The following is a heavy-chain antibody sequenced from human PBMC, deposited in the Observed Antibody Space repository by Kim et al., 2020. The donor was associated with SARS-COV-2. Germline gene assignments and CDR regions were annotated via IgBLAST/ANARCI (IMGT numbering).Heavy chain of an antibody. CDR2: ISSSSSYT. CDR3: ARCLLHSDFWSGHYYYYGMDV. CDR1: GFTFSDYY. D-gene: IGHD3-3*01. V-gene: IGHV3-11*03. J-gene: IGHJ6*02. Sequence: GGSLRLSCAASGFTFSDYYMSWIRQAPGKGLEWVSYISSSSSYTNYADSVKGRFTISRDNAKNSLYLQMNSLRAEDTAVYYCARCLLHSDFWSGHYYYYGMDVWGQGTTVTVSS.